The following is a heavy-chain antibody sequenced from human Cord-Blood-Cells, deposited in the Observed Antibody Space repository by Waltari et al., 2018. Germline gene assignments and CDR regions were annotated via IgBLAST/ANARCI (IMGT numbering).Heavy chain of an antibody. Sequence: EVQLVQSGAEVKKPGESLKISCKGSGYSFTSYWIGWVRQMPGKGLEWMGIIYPGDSDTRYSPSFQGQVTISADKSSSTAYLQWSSLKASDTAMYYCARHRYCSSTSCYYFDYWGQGTLVTVSS. CDR1: GYSFTSYW. V-gene: IGHV5-51*01. CDR2: IYPGDSDT. D-gene: IGHD2-2*01. CDR3: ARHRYCSSTSCYYFDY. J-gene: IGHJ4*02.